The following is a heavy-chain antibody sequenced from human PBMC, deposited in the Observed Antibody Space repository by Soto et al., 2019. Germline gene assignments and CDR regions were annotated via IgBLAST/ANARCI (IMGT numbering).Heavy chain of an antibody. D-gene: IGHD3-3*01. CDR1: GFTFSMNV. J-gene: IGHJ4*02. CDR2: ISAYNGDT. V-gene: IGHV1-18*01. CDR3: ARCNFWSGPLPYFDY. Sequence: ASVKVSCKASGFTFSMNVIGWVRQAPGQGLEWMGWISAYNGDTNYAQNLQGRVTMTTDTSTSTAYMELRSLRSDDTAVYYCARCNFWSGPLPYFDYWGQGTLVTVSS.